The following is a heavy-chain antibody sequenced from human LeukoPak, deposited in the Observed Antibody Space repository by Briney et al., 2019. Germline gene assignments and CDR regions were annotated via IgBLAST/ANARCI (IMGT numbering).Heavy chain of an antibody. J-gene: IGHJ4*02. CDR1: GFSFSNAW. CDR3: SIDEWS. D-gene: IGHD3-3*01. CDR2: IKSKTHGGTT. Sequence: KTGGSLRLSCAASGFSFSNAWMSWLRQAPGKGLEWVGRIKSKTHGGTTDYAAPVKGRFTMSRDDSKDTLYLQMNALKTEDSAVYYCSIDEWSWGQGTLVTVSS. V-gene: IGHV3-15*01.